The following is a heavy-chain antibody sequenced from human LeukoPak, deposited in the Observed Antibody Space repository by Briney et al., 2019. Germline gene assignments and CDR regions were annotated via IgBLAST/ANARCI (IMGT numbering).Heavy chain of an antibody. V-gene: IGHV3-30*03. J-gene: IGHJ5*02. CDR3: ARLLGESTIYDL. Sequence: GGSLRLSCAASGFTFSSYGMHWVRQAPGKGLEWVAVISYDGSNKYYADSVKGRFTISRDNSKNTLYLQMNSLRAEDTAVYYCARLLGESTIYDLWGLGTLVTVSS. D-gene: IGHD5/OR15-5a*01. CDR1: GFTFSSYG. CDR2: ISYDGSNK.